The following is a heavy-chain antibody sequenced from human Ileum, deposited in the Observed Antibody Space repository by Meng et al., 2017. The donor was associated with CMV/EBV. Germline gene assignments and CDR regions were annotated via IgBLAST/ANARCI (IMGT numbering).Heavy chain of an antibody. CDR1: GFTFSTYE. D-gene: IGHD6-19*01. J-gene: IGHJ5*02. V-gene: IGHV3-48*03. CDR2: ISSCGSTI. CDR3: VKDGSGWYPNWFDP. Sequence: GGSLRLSCAASGFTFSTYEMNWVRQAPGKGLEWHSYISSCGSTIYYADSVKGRFTISRDNSKNTLYLEMNGLRAEDTAVYYCVKDGSGWYPNWFDPWGQGTLVTVSS.